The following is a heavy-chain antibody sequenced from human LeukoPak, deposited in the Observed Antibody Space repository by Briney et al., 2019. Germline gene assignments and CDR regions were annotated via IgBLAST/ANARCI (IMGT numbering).Heavy chain of an antibody. CDR2: IYYSGST. J-gene: IGHJ4*02. CDR3: ARESRYPGIAAAGNFDY. Sequence: SGGSLRLSCAASGFTFSTYSMNWVRQAPGKGLEWIGYIYYSGSTNYNPSLKSRVTISVDTSKNQFSLKLSSVTAADTAVYYCARESRYPGIAAAGNFDYWGQGTLVTVSS. V-gene: IGHV4-59*01. D-gene: IGHD6-13*01. CDR1: GFTFSTYS.